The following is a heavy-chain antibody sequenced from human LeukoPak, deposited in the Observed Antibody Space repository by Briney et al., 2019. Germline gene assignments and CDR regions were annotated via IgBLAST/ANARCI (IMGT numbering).Heavy chain of an antibody. CDR3: ARLDSYAPVPGY. Sequence: GGSLRLSCAASGFTVSSYNMNWVSQAPGKGLKWVANIKQDGSEKYYVDSGKGRFTISRDNAKNSLYLQMNSLRAEDTAVYYCARLDSYAPVPGYWGQGTLVTVSS. D-gene: IGHD5-18*01. J-gene: IGHJ4*02. V-gene: IGHV3-7*05. CDR2: IKQDGSEK. CDR1: GFTVSSYN.